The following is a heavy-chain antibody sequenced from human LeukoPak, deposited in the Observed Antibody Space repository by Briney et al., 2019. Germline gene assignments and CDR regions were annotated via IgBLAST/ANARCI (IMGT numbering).Heavy chain of an antibody. Sequence: PSETLSLTCTVSGGSISSYYWSWIRQPPGKGLEWIGYIYYSGSTNYNPSLKSRVTIPVDTSKNQFSLKLSSVTAADTAVYYCARSGDSSSWYSYYYYGLDLWGQGTTVTVSS. D-gene: IGHD6-13*01. CDR2: IYYSGST. CDR1: GGSISSYY. CDR3: ARSGDSSSWYSYYYYGLDL. V-gene: IGHV4-59*08. J-gene: IGHJ6*02.